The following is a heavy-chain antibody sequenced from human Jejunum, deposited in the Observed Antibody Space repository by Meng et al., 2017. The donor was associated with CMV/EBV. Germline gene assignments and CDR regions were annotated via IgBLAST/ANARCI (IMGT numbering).Heavy chain of an antibody. D-gene: IGHD3-3*01. CDR2: ISVGSTVI. V-gene: IGHV3-48*04. Sequence: VNSKGMNWVRQEPGKGLEWVSYISVGSTVIYYADSVRGRFTISRDNAKSSLYLQMNSLKPEDTAFYYCAKPLSPYDFWSGTDYWGQGTLVTVSS. CDR1: VNSKG. J-gene: IGHJ4*02. CDR3: AKPLSPYDFWSGTDY.